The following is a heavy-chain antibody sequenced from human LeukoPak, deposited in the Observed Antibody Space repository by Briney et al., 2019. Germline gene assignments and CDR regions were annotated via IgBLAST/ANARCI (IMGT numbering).Heavy chain of an antibody. V-gene: IGHV1-2*02. CDR1: GYTFTGYY. D-gene: IGHD5-12*01. Sequence: ASVKVSCKASGYTFTGYYMHWVRQAPGQGLEWMGWINPNSGGSNYAQKFQGRVTMTRDTSISTAYMELSRLRPDDTAVYYCARGLTKGVATIYYWGQGTLVTVSS. J-gene: IGHJ4*02. CDR3: ARGLTKGVATIYY. CDR2: INPNSGGS.